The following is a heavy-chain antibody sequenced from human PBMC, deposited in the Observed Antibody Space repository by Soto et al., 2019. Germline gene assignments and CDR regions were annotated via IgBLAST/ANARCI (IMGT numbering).Heavy chain of an antibody. V-gene: IGHV1-69*02. CDR3: ASGPVRGVIKPYYYCGMDV. CDR1: GGTFSSYT. CDR2: IIPILGIA. J-gene: IGHJ6*04. D-gene: IGHD3-10*02. Sequence: SLKVSCKASGGTFSSYTISWVRQAPGQGLEWMGRIIPILGIANYAQKFQGRVTITADKSTSTAYMELSSLRSEDTAVYYCASGPVRGVIKPYYYCGMDVWGKGTTVTVSS.